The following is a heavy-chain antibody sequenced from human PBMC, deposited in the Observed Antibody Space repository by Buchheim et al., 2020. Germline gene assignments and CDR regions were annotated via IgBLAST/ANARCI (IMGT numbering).Heavy chain of an antibody. D-gene: IGHD3-3*01. CDR1: GFTFSSYE. CDR3: ARTNYDIWSYYYYGMDV. J-gene: IGHJ6*02. CDR2: ISSSGSTI. Sequence: EVQLVESGGGLVQPGGSLRLSCAASGFTFSSYEMNWVRQAPGKGLEWVSYISSSGSTIYCADSVKGRFTISRDNAKNSLYLQMNSLRAEDTAVYYCARTNYDIWSYYYYGMDVWGQGTT. V-gene: IGHV3-48*03.